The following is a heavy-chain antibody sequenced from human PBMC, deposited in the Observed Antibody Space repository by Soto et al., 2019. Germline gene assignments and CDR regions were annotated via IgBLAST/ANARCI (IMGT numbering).Heavy chain of an antibody. CDR3: ARGRRGSYGY. V-gene: IGHV4-34*01. J-gene: IGHJ4*02. Sequence: HVQLQQCGAGLLKPSETLSLTCARYGGSFSGYYWSWIRQPPGKGLEWIAEINHSGSTNYNPTLKSRVTISVDTTKNQFYLKLSSVTAADTAVYYCARGRRGSYGYWGQGTLDTVSS. D-gene: IGHD3-10*01. CDR1: GGSFSGYY. CDR2: INHSGST.